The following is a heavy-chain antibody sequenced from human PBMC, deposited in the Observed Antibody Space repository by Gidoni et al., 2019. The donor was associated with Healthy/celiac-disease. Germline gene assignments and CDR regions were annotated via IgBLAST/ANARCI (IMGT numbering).Heavy chain of an antibody. CDR1: GFTFHAYA. D-gene: IGHD3-22*01. J-gene: IGHJ4*02. CDR2: ISWNSGSI. V-gene: IGHV3-9*01. CDR3: AKEKGDYDSSGPPDYFDY. Sequence: LVESGGGLVQPGRSLRLSCAASGFTFHAYAMHWVRQAPGKGLEWVSGISWNSGSIGYADSVKGRFTISRDNAKNSLYLQMNSLRAEDTALYYCAKEKGDYDSSGPPDYFDYWGQGTLVTVSS.